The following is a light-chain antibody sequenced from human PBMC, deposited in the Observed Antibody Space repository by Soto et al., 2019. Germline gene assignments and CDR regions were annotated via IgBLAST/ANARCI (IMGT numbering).Light chain of an antibody. V-gene: IGKV3-20*01. CDR2: GTS. Sequence: IVFTQSPCTLSLSPGERATLPCRASQSVKSSYLAWYQHKPGQAPRLLIYGTSSRATGIPDRFSGSGSGTDFTLTISRLEPEDFAVYYCQQYGSSITFGQGTRLEIK. CDR3: QQYGSSIT. CDR1: QSVKSSY. J-gene: IGKJ5*01.